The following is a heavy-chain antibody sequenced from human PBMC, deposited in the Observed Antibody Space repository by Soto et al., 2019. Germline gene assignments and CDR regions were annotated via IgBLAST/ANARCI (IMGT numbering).Heavy chain of an antibody. CDR3: AVTTLHFDY. V-gene: IGHV1-18*01. CDR2: ISPYSRNT. J-gene: IGHJ4*02. Sequence: QVQLVQSGAEVKKPGASVKVSCKASGYTFTSFGVSWVRQAPGQGLEWMGWISPYSRNTNYAQKFQGRVTMTTDTSTSKAYMELRSLRSDDTAVYYCAVTTLHFDYWGQGTLVSVSS. D-gene: IGHD4-17*01. CDR1: GYTFTSFG.